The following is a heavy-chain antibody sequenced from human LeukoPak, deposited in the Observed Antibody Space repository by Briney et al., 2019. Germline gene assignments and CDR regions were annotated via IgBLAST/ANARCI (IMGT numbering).Heavy chain of an antibody. V-gene: IGHV1-46*01. J-gene: IGHJ4*02. CDR2: INPSGGST. CDR3: ASLYSSGWHVFDY. D-gene: IGHD6-19*01. CDR1: GYTFTSYF. Sequence: ASVKVSCKASGYTFTSYFMHWARQAPGQGLEWMGIINPSGGSTSYAQKFQGRVTMTRDMSTSTVYMELSSLRSEDTAVYYCASLYSSGWHVFDYWGQGTLVTVSS.